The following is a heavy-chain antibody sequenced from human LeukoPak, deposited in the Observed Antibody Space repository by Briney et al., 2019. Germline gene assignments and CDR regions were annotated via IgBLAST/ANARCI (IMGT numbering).Heavy chain of an antibody. D-gene: IGHD2-21*01. Sequence: ASVKVSCKTSGYSFTDYYMHWVRQAPGQGLEWMGWINPNSGGTSSAQKFQGRVTMTRDTSISTVYMEVSWLTSDDTAIYYCARADRLHGGPYLIGPWGQGTLATVSS. CDR1: GYSFTDYY. J-gene: IGHJ5*02. CDR2: INPNSGGT. CDR3: ARADRLHGGPYLIGP. V-gene: IGHV1-2*02.